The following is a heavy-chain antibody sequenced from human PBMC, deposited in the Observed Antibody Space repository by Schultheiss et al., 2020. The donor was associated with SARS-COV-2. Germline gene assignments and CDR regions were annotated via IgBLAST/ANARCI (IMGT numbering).Heavy chain of an antibody. CDR3: ARDGIAVAGTSDAFDI. CDR1: GFTFSSYA. D-gene: IGHD6-19*01. CDR2: ISGSGGST. V-gene: IGHV3-23*01. Sequence: GGSLRLSCAASGFTFSSYAMSWVRQAPGKGLEWVSAISGSGGSTYYADSVKGRFTISRDHSKNTLYLQMNSLRAEDTAVYYCARDGIAVAGTSDAFDIWGQGTMVTVSS. J-gene: IGHJ3*02.